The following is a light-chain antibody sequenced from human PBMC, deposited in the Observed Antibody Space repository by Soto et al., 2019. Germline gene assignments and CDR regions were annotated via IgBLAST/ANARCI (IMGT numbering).Light chain of an antibody. CDR1: QSVSSSY. Sequence: EIVLTQSPGTLSLSPGERATLSCRASQSVSSSYLAWYQQHPGQAPRLLIYGASSRATGIPDRFSGSGSGTDFTLTISRLEPEDFAVYYCQQYGSSLTWTFGQGTKVDIK. J-gene: IGKJ1*01. CDR3: QQYGSSLTWT. CDR2: GAS. V-gene: IGKV3-20*01.